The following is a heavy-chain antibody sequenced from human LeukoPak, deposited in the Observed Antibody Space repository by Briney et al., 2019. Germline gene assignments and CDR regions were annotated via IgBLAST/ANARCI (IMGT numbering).Heavy chain of an antibody. CDR3: ARGYSSGWYVDY. Sequence: SETLSLTCTVSGGSISSYYWSWIRQPPGKGLEWIGYIYYSGSTNYNPSLKSRVTISVDTSKNQFSLKLSSVTAADTAVYYCARGYSSGWYVDYWGQGTLVTVSS. V-gene: IGHV4-59*01. J-gene: IGHJ4*02. CDR1: GGSISSYY. D-gene: IGHD6-19*01. CDR2: IYYSGST.